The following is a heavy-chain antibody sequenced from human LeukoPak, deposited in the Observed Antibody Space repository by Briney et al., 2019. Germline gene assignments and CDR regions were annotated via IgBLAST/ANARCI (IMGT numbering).Heavy chain of an antibody. CDR1: GVTFSTYA. J-gene: IGHJ4*02. CDR3: AKAADYSGGCWDS. CDR2: ITISGGTI. D-gene: IGHD4-11*01. V-gene: IGHV3-11*04. Sequence: PGGSLRLSCAASGVTFSTYAMSWIRQAPGKGLEWVAYITISGGTIHYADSVKGRFTISRDNARNSLYLQMNSLRADDTAVYFCAKAADYSGGCWDSWGQGTLVTVSS.